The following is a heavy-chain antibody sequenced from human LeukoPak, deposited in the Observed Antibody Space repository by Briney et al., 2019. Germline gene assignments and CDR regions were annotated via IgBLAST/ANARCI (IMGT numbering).Heavy chain of an antibody. Sequence: SETLSLTCTVSGYSISSGYFWGWMRQPPGKGLEWIGSIYYSGSTYYNPSLKSRVTISVDTSKNQFSLKLSSVTAADTAVYYCARLQRLRYYYDSSGYYFDYWGQGTLVTVSS. V-gene: IGHV4-38-2*02. CDR1: GYSISSGYF. J-gene: IGHJ4*02. CDR3: ARLQRLRYYYDSSGYYFDY. CDR2: IYYSGST. D-gene: IGHD3-22*01.